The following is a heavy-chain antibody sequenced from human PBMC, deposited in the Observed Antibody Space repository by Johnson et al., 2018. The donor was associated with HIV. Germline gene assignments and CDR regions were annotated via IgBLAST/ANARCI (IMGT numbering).Heavy chain of an antibody. CDR3: ASTGSGSDDAFDI. J-gene: IGHJ3*02. Sequence: QVQLVESGGGVVQPGRSLRLSCAASGFTFSSYVMHWVRQAPGKGLEWVAIISYDGSNKYYADSVKGRFTISRDNSKNTLYLQMNSLRAEDTAVYYCASTGSGSDDAFDIWGQGTMVTVSS. V-gene: IGHV3-30*04. D-gene: IGHD3-10*01. CDR1: GFTFSSYV. CDR2: ISYDGSNK.